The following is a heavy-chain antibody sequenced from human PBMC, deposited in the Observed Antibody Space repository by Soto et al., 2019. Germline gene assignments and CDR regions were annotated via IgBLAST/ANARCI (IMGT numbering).Heavy chain of an antibody. J-gene: IGHJ3*02. V-gene: IGHV4-59*01. CDR3: ARDPLQKYAFDI. Sequence: SETLSLTCTVSGGSISSYYWSWIRQPPGKGLEWIGYIYYSGSTNYNPSLKSRVTISVDTSKNQFSLKLSSVTAADTAVYYCARDPLQKYAFDIWGQGTMVTVSS. D-gene: IGHD4-4*01. CDR2: IYYSGST. CDR1: GGSISSYY.